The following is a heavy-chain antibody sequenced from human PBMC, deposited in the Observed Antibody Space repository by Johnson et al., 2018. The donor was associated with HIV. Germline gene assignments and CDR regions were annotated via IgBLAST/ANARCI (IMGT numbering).Heavy chain of an antibody. Sequence: VQVVESGGALVQPGGSLRLSCAASGFTFSTYWMHWVRQVPGKGLMWVSRINNDGSSPNYADSVKGRFTISRDNSKNTLYLQMNSLRAEDTAVYYCAKVQGSYAPPLDAFDIWGQGTMVTVSS. D-gene: IGHD1-26*01. V-gene: IGHV3-74*02. CDR1: GFTFSTYW. CDR3: AKVQGSYAPPLDAFDI. CDR2: INNDGSSP. J-gene: IGHJ3*02.